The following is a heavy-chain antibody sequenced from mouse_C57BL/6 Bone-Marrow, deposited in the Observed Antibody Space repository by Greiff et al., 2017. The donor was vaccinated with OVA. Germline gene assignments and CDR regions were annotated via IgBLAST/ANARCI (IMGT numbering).Heavy chain of an antibody. J-gene: IGHJ4*01. CDR2: IYPRSGNT. D-gene: IGHD2-3*01. Sequence: VKLMESGAELARPGASVKLSCKASGYTFTSYGISWVKQRTGQGLEWIGEIYPRSGNTYYNEKFKGKATLTADKSSSTAYMELRSLTSEGSAVYFWAREGDGYYVGAMDYWGQGTSVTVSS. V-gene: IGHV1-81*01. CDR3: AREGDGYYVGAMDY. CDR1: GYTFTSYG.